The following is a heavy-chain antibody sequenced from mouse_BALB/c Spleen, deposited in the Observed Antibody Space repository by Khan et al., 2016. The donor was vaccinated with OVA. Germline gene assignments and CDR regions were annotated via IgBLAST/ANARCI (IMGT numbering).Heavy chain of an antibody. V-gene: IGHV3-2*02. D-gene: IGHD2-4*01. J-gene: IGHJ3*01. Sequence: EVQLVESGPGLVKPSQSLSLTCTVTGYSITSEYTWNWIRQFPGNKLEWMGFISYSGNTRYTPSLTSRISITRDTSKNQVFLQLNSVTSEDTATYYYARKDYYDYNPIAYWGQGTLVTVSA. CDR2: ISYSGNT. CDR3: ARKDYYDYNPIAY. CDR1: GYSITSEYT.